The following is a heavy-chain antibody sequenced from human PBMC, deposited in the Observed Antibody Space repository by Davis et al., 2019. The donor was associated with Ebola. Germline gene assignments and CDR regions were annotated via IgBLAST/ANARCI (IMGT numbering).Heavy chain of an antibody. CDR3: ARGGRYYDFWSGYYTGYYYYGMDV. J-gene: IGHJ6*02. CDR1: GYTFTGYY. V-gene: IGHV1-8*02. D-gene: IGHD3-3*01. CDR2: MNPNSGNT. Sequence: ASVQVSCKASGYTFTGYYMHWVRQATGQGLEWMGWMNPNSGNTGYAQKFQGRVTMTRNTSISTAYMELSSLRSEDTAVYYCARGGRYYDFWSGYYTGYYYYGMDVWGQGTTVTVSS.